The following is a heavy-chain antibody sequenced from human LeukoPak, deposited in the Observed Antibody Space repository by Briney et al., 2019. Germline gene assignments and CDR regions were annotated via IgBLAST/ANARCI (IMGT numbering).Heavy chain of an antibody. CDR1: GFTFSSYA. CDR3: ANCYDSSGYLCIDY. D-gene: IGHD3-22*01. J-gene: IGHJ4*02. Sequence: GGSLRLSCAASGFTFSSYAMSWVRQAPGKGLEWVSAISGSGGSTYYADSVKGRFTISRDNSKNTLYLQMNSLRAEDTAVYYCANCYDSSGYLCIDYWGQGTLVTVSS. V-gene: IGHV3-23*01. CDR2: ISGSGGST.